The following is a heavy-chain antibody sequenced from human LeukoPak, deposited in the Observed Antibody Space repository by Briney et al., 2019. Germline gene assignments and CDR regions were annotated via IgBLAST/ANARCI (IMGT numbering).Heavy chain of an antibody. CDR2: IRYDGSDK. Sequence: GGSLRLSCAASGFTFNIYAMHWVRQAPGKGLEWVAFIRYDGSDKYYADSVKGRFTISRDNSKNTLYLQMNSLRADDTAVYYCAKGRDSSSWSDYWGQGTLVTVSS. D-gene: IGHD6-13*01. V-gene: IGHV3-30*02. CDR3: AKGRDSSSWSDY. J-gene: IGHJ4*02. CDR1: GFTFNIYA.